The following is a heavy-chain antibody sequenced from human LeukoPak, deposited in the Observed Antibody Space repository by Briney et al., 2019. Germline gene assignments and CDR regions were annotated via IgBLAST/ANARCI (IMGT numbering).Heavy chain of an antibody. V-gene: IGHV1-46*01. J-gene: IGHJ4*02. Sequence: ASVKVSCKASGYTFTSYYMHWVRQAPGQGLEWMGIINPSGGSTSYAQKFQGRVTMTRDTSTSTVYMELSSLRSEDTAVYYCARDSSTLSIAARPGFLDYWGQGTLVTVSS. CDR2: INPSGGST. CDR1: GYTFTSYY. D-gene: IGHD6-6*01. CDR3: ARDSSTLSIAARPGFLDY.